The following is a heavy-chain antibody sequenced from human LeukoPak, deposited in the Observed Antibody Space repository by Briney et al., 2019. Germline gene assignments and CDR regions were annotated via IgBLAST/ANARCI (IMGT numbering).Heavy chain of an antibody. CDR3: ARDLPADSGYETHDY. D-gene: IGHD5-12*01. CDR2: TSAYNGNT. CDR1: GYTFTNYG. J-gene: IGHJ4*02. Sequence: GASVKVSCKTSGYTFTNYGISWVRQAPGQVLEWVGWTSAYNGNTDYAQKFQGRVTMTTDSSTSTAYMELRSLRSDDTAVYYCARDLPADSGYETHDYWGQGTLVTVSS. V-gene: IGHV1-18*01.